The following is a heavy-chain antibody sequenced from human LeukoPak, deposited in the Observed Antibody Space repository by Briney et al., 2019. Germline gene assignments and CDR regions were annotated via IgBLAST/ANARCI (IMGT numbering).Heavy chain of an antibody. Sequence: SKTLSLTCTVSGGSISSSSYYWGWLRQPPGKGLEWIGSIYYGGSTYYNPSLKSRVTISVDTSNNQFSLKVSSVTAADTAVYYCARVGHVLLWFVESKNYYFDYWGQGTLVTVSS. V-gene: IGHV4-39*07. J-gene: IGHJ4*02. D-gene: IGHD3-10*01. CDR3: ARVGHVLLWFVESKNYYFDY. CDR2: IYYGGST. CDR1: GGSISSSSYY.